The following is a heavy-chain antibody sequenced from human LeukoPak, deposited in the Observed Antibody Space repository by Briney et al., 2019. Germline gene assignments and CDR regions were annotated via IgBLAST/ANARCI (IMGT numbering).Heavy chain of an antibody. V-gene: IGHV1-2*02. CDR3: AGDSYGSDRRERGLSY. Sequence: ASVTVSCTASGSTFTGYYMHWVRQAPGQGLEWMGWINPNSGGTNYAQKFQGRVTMTRDTSISTAYMELSRLRSDDTAVHYCAGDSYGSDRRERGLSYWGQGTLVTVSS. CDR2: INPNSGGT. CDR1: GSTFTGYY. D-gene: IGHD5-18*01. J-gene: IGHJ4*02.